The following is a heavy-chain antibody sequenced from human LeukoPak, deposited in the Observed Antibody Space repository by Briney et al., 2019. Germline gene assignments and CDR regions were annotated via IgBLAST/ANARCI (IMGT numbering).Heavy chain of an antibody. V-gene: IGHV4-4*02. CDR1: GGSISSSNW. CDR2: IYHSGST. D-gene: IGHD5-18*01. J-gene: IGHJ3*02. CDR3: ARGGYSYVRSRGAFDI. Sequence: PSETLSLTCAVSGGSISSSNWWSWVRQPPGKGLEWIGEIYHSGSTNYNPSLKSRVTISVDKSKNQFSLKLSSVTAADTAVYYCARGGYSYVRSRGAFDIWGQGTMVTVSS.